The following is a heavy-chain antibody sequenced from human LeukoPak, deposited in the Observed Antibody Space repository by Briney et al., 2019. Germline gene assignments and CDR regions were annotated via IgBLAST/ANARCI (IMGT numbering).Heavy chain of an antibody. CDR3: AREKTGTYCSSTSCYRSHYYYYMDV. J-gene: IGHJ6*03. CDR2: INHSGST. Sequence: SETLSLTCAVYGGSFSGYYWSWIRQPPGKGLEWIGEINHSGSTNYNPSLKSRVTISVDTSKNQFSLKLSSVTAADTAVYYCAREKTGTYCSSTSCYRSHYYYYMDVWCKGTTVTVSS. V-gene: IGHV4-34*01. CDR1: GGSFSGYY. D-gene: IGHD2-2*02.